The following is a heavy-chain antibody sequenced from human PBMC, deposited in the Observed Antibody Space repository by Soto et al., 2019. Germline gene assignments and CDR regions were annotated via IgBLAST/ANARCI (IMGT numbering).Heavy chain of an antibody. V-gene: IGHV5-51*01. J-gene: IGHJ4*02. CDR3: ASQSAIVVAGTTVDYFDY. Sequence: ESLKISCKGSGYSFSSYWIAWVRQMPGKGLEWMGIIYPGDSDTTYSPSFQGQVTISADKSISTAYLQWSSLKASDTAIYYCASQSAIVVAGTTVDYFDYWGQGSLVTVSS. CDR1: GYSFSSYW. D-gene: IGHD6-19*01. CDR2: IYPGDSDT.